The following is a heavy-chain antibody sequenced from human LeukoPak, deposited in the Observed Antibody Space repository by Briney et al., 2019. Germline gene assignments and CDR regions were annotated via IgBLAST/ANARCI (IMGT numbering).Heavy chain of an antibody. D-gene: IGHD3-9*01. CDR3: ARDHPIRYLGFDP. J-gene: IGHJ5*02. Sequence: ASVKVSCKASGGTFSIYAISWVRQAPGQGLEWMGGIIPIFGTANYAQKFQGRVTITADESTSTAYMELSSLRSEDTAVYYCARDHPIRYLGFDPWGQGTLATVSS. CDR2: IIPIFGTA. V-gene: IGHV1-69*13. CDR1: GGTFSIYA.